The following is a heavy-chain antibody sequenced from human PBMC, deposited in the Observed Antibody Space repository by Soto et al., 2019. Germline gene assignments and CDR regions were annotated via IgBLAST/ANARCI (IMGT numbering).Heavy chain of an antibody. Sequence: EVQLVESGGGLVQPGGSLRLSCAASGLSVSSNYMSWVRQAPGKGLEWVSVIYSGGSTYYADSVKGRFTISRDNSKHTLYLHMNSLRAEDTAVYYCARVSYYYDNSGYYLFDYWGQGTLVTVSS. D-gene: IGHD3-22*01. CDR2: IYSGGST. CDR3: ARVSYYYDNSGYYLFDY. CDR1: GLSVSSNY. J-gene: IGHJ4*02. V-gene: IGHV3-66*01.